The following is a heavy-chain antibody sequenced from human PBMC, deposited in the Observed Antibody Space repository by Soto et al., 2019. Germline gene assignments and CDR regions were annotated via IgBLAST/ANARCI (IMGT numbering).Heavy chain of an antibody. CDR3: AKDPAYQLMNGYFDS. V-gene: IGHV3-23*01. J-gene: IGHJ4*02. Sequence: EVQLLESGGGLVKPGGSLRLSCEASGFIINNYALSWVRQAPGRGLEWVSGFGGAGDTTHYADSVRGRFTISRDESKNTIYLQMNSLRVEDTAVYYCAKDPAYQLMNGYFDSWGQGTRVTVSS. D-gene: IGHD2-2*01. CDR1: GFIINNYA. CDR2: FGGAGDTT.